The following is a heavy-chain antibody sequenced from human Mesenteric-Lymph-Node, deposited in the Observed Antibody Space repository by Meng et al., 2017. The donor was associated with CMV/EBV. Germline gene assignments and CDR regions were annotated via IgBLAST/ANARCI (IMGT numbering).Heavy chain of an antibody. V-gene: IGHV4-61*08. CDR2: IYYSGST. J-gene: IGHJ4*02. CDR3: ARETRAAGTRGWGLTSPYYFDS. D-gene: IGHD4-11*01. Sequence: SETLSLTCTVSGGSISSGGYYWSWIRQHPGKGLEWIGYIYYSGSTDYNPSLKSRVTVSIDMSKNQFTLRLSSVTAADTAVYYCARETRAAGTRGWGLTSPYYFDSWGQGTLVTVSS. CDR1: GGSISSGGYY.